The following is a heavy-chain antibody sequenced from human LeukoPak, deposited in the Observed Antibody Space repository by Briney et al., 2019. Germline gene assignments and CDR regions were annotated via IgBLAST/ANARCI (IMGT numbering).Heavy chain of an antibody. J-gene: IGHJ4*02. CDR3: ARDGYGDYWSDY. Sequence: GGSLRLSCAASGFTFDDYGMSWVRQAPGKGLEWVSGINWNGGSTGYADSVKGRFTISRDNAKNSLYPQMNSLRAEDTASYYCARDGYGDYWSDYWGQGTLVTVSS. CDR2: INWNGGST. V-gene: IGHV3-20*04. CDR1: GFTFDDYG. D-gene: IGHD4-17*01.